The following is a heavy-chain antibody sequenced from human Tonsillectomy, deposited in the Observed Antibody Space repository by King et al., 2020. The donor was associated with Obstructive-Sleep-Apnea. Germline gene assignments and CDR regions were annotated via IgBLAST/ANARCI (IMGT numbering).Heavy chain of an antibody. D-gene: IGHD3-22*01. V-gene: IGHV4-59*08. J-gene: IGHJ4*02. Sequence: QLQESGPGLVKPSENLTLTCTVSGGSISTYYWNWFRQAPGKGLEWIGYIYYSGSTNCHPSHKSRITISVDTSKNQFSLNLRAVTAADTAVYYCARGGYYYFDYWGQGTLATVSS. CDR2: IYYSGST. CDR3: ARGGYYYFDY. CDR1: GGSISTYY.